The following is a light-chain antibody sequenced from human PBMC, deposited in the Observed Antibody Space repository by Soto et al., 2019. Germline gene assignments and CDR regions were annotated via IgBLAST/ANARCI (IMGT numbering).Light chain of an antibody. V-gene: IGKV1-27*01. CDR1: QGISNY. CDR2: VAS. Sequence: DIQMTQSPSSLSASVGDRVTITCWASQGISNYLAWYQQQPGKVPKLLIYVASTLQSGVPSRFSGSGSGTAFTLTISSLQPEDVATYYCQKYNSAPWTFGQGTKVEIK. CDR3: QKYNSAPWT. J-gene: IGKJ1*01.